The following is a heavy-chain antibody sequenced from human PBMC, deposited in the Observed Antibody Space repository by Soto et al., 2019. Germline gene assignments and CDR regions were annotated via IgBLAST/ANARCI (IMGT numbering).Heavy chain of an antibody. CDR2: IIPMFGTA. V-gene: IGHV1-69*06. D-gene: IGHD2-2*01. CDR1: GGTFGSYT. CDR3: ARQKAMPPHFYSGMDV. J-gene: IGHJ6*02. Sequence: QVHLVQSGAEVKKPRSSVKVSCTASGGTFGSYTVTWVRQAPGQGLEWMGEIIPMFGTASYAQKFQGRVTLTADKSTTTAHMELSSLSSDDTAVYFCARQKAMPPHFYSGMDVWGQGTTVTVSS.